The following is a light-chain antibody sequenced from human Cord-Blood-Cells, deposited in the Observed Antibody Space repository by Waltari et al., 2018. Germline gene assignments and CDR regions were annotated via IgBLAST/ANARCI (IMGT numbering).Light chain of an antibody. CDR2: DVT. J-gene: IGLJ1*01. Sequence: QSALTQPASVSGSPGQSITISCTGPSSDVGGYNYVSWYQQHPGKAPILMIYDVTNRPSGFSNRFSGSKSGNTASLTISGLQAEDEADYYCSSYTSSSTLVFGTGTKVTVL. V-gene: IGLV2-14*03. CDR1: SSDVGGYNY. CDR3: SSYTSSSTLV.